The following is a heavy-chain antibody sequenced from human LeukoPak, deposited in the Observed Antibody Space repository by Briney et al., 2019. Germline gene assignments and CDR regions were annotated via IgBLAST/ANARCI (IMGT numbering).Heavy chain of an antibody. CDR3: ARNNGMDV. J-gene: IGHJ6*02. CDR1: GFALSSHW. CDR2: VNRDGSET. Sequence: GGSLRLSCAASGFALSSHWMTWVRQVAGRGPEWVANVNRDGSETYYLDSVKGRFTISKDNAKNSLYLQMNSLRAEDTALYHCARNNGMDVWGQGTTVIVSS. V-gene: IGHV3-7*03.